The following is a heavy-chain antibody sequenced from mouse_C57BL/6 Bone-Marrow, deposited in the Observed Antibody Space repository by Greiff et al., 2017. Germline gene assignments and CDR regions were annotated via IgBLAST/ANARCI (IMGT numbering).Heavy chain of an antibody. CDR2: IDPENGDT. V-gene: IGHV14-4*01. D-gene: IGHD3-2*02. CDR3: TTRAAQATSFAY. CDR1: GFNIKDDY. J-gene: IGHJ3*01. Sequence: DVQLQQSGAELVRPGASVKLSCTASGFNIKDDYMHWVKQRPEQGLEWIGWIDPENGDTEYASKFQGKATITADTSSNTAYLQLSSLTSEDTAVYYCTTRAAQATSFAYWGQGTLVTVSA.